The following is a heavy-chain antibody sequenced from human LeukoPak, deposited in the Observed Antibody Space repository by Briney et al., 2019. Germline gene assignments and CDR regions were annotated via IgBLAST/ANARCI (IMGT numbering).Heavy chain of an antibody. D-gene: IGHD3-16*01. Sequence: ASVKVSCKASGYTFTGYYMHWVRQAPGQGLEWMGWINPNSGGTNYAQKFQGRVTMTRDTSISTAYTELSRLRSDDTAVYYCARGGGNQRDYYYYMDVWGKGTTVTVSS. CDR1: GYTFTGYY. CDR3: ARGGGNQRDYYYYMDV. CDR2: INPNSGGT. V-gene: IGHV1-2*02. J-gene: IGHJ6*03.